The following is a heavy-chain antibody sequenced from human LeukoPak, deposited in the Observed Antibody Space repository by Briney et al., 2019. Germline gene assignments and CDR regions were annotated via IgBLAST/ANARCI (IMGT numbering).Heavy chain of an antibody. CDR2: IYYSGST. J-gene: IGHJ4*02. CDR3: ARWGLDYDILTGYLPRGFDY. D-gene: IGHD3-9*01. Sequence: KTSETLSLTCTVSGGSISSSSYYWGWIRQPPGKGLEWIGSIYYSGSTYYNPSLKSRVTISVDTSKNQFSLKLSSVTAADTAVYYCARWGLDYDILTGYLPRGFDYWGQGTLVTVSS. V-gene: IGHV4-39*07. CDR1: GGSISSSSYY.